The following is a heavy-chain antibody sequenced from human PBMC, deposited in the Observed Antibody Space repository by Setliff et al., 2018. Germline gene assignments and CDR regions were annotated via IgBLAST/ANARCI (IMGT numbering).Heavy chain of an antibody. CDR1: GFTFSTYR. CDR3: TRAGTGGYKSGFDY. Sequence: GGSLRLSCAASGFTFSTYRMHWVRQAPGKGLEWVAVIWDDGGNKYHADSVKGRFTISRDNAKNSVYLQMNSLEAEDTAVYYCTRAGTGGYKSGFDYWGQGTLVTVSS. D-gene: IGHD5-12*01. CDR2: IWDDGGNK. V-gene: IGHV3-33*08. J-gene: IGHJ4*02.